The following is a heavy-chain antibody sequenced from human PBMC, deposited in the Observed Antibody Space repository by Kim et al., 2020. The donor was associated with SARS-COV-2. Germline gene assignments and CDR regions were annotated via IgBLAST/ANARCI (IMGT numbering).Heavy chain of an antibody. CDR3: ARSAGSGDY. CDR2: IYYSGST. V-gene: IGHV4-39*07. D-gene: IGHD3-10*01. CDR1: GGSISSSSYY. J-gene: IGHJ4*02. Sequence: SETLSLTCTVSGGSISSSSYYWGWIRQPPGKVLEWIGSIYYSGSTYYNPSLKSRVTISVDTSKNQFSLKLSSVTAADTAVYYCARSAGSGDYWGQGTLVTVSS.